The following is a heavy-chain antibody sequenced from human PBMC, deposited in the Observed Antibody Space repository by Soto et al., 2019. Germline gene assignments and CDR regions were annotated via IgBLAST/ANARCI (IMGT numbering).Heavy chain of an antibody. Sequence: SETLSLTCTVSGGSISSGGYYWSWIRQHPGKGLEWIGYIYYSGSTYYNPSLKSRVTISVDTSKNQFSLKLSSVTAADTAVYYCARLPSRGYLIAYFDYWGQGTLVTVSS. J-gene: IGHJ4*02. D-gene: IGHD3-22*01. CDR2: IYYSGST. CDR1: GGSISSGGYY. V-gene: IGHV4-31*03. CDR3: ARLPSRGYLIAYFDY.